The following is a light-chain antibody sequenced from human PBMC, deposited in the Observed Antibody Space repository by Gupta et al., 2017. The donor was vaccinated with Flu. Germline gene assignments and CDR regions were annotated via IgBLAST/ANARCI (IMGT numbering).Light chain of an antibody. V-gene: IGKV1-17*01. CDR2: AAS. CDR1: QGIRND. CDR3: RQQNSSPWT. J-gene: IGKJ1*01. Sequence: DIQMTQSPSSLSASVGDRVTITCRASQGIRNDLDWYQHNPGRAPKRLIYAASSLQDGVPSRFSGSGSETEFSLTISSLQPEDFATYYCRQQNSSPWTFGQGTTVEIK.